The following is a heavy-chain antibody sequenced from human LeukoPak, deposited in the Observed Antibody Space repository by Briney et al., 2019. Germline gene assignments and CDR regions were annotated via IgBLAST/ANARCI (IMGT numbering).Heavy chain of an antibody. Sequence: PGGTLRLSCAASGFTFSSYGMSWVRQAPGKGLEWVSAISGSGGSTYYADSVKGRFTISRDNSKNALYLQMNSLRAEDAAVYYCAKGGIAASEDYWGQGTLVTVSS. CDR1: GFTFSSYG. D-gene: IGHD6-13*01. V-gene: IGHV3-23*01. J-gene: IGHJ4*02. CDR3: AKGGIAASEDY. CDR2: ISGSGGST.